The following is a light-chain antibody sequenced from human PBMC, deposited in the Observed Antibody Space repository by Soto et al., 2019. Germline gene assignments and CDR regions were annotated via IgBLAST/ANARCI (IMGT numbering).Light chain of an antibody. Sequence: IQLTQSPSSLSASVGDRVTITCRASQGISSYLAWYQQKPGKAPKLLIYAASTLQSGVPSRFGGSGSGTDFTLIISSLQPEDFAIYYCQQLNTYPLTFGGGTKVDIK. V-gene: IGKV1-9*01. CDR2: AAS. J-gene: IGKJ4*01. CDR3: QQLNTYPLT. CDR1: QGISSY.